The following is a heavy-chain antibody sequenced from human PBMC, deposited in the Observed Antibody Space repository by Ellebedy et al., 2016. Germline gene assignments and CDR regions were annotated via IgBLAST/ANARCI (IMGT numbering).Heavy chain of an antibody. Sequence: SETLSLXXTVSGDSFNSGAYYWSWIRQPAGKGLEWIGRISHSGNTIYNPSLKSRVTMSVDTSKNYFSLRLTSVAAADTAVYFCARDVSLYSSSPSFDFWGQGMLVTVSS. CDR3: ARDVSLYSSSPSFDF. D-gene: IGHD3-22*01. CDR1: GDSFNSGAYY. J-gene: IGHJ4*02. CDR2: ISHSGNT. V-gene: IGHV4-61*10.